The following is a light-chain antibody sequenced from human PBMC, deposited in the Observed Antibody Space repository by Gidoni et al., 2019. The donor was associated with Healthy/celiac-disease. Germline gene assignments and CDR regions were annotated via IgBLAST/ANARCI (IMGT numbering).Light chain of an antibody. V-gene: IGKV3-11*01. CDR2: DAS. CDR3: QQRSNWPPVT. J-gene: IGKJ4*01. Sequence: EIVLTQSLASLSLSPGERATLSCRASQSVSSYLAWYQQKPGHAPRLLIYDASNRATVIPTRFSGGGSGTDFTLTISSLEPEDFAVYYCQQRSNWPPVTFGGGTKVEIK. CDR1: QSVSSY.